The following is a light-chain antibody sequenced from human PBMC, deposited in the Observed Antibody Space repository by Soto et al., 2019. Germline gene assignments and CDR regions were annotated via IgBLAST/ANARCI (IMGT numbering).Light chain of an antibody. V-gene: IGKV3-20*01. Sequence: EIVLTQSPGTLSLSPGERATLSCRASQSVSSTYLAWYQQKPGQAPRLLIYGASSRATGIPDRFSGSGSGTDFTLTISRLEPEDFAVYYCQQYSNSIYTFGQGTKLEIK. CDR2: GAS. CDR1: QSVSSTY. J-gene: IGKJ2*01. CDR3: QQYSNSIYT.